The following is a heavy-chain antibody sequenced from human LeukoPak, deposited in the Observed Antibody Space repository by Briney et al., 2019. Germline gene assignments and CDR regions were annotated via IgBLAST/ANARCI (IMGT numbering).Heavy chain of an antibody. V-gene: IGHV1-3*01. CDR3: ARGRSPGAFDI. CDR2: INAENGDT. Sequence: ASVKVSCKASGYRFIGYNIDWVRQAPGQRPEWMGLINAENGDTKYSEKFQGRVTITRDTSASTAYMELSSLRSEDTAVYYCARGRSPGAFDIWGQGTMVTVSS. D-gene: IGHD1-14*01. J-gene: IGHJ3*02. CDR1: GYRFIGYN.